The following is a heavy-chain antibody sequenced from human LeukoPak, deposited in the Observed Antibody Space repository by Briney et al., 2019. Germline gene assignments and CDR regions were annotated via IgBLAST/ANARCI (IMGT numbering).Heavy chain of an antibody. D-gene: IGHD5-12*01. Sequence: PSETLSLTCAVYGGSFSGYYWSWIRQPPAKGLEWIGEINHSGSTNYNPSLKSRVTISVDTSKNQFSLKLSSVTAADTAVYYCARGRKWLRSYYFDYWGQGTLVTVSS. J-gene: IGHJ4*02. CDR3: ARGRKWLRSYYFDY. CDR2: INHSGST. CDR1: GGSFSGYY. V-gene: IGHV4-34*01.